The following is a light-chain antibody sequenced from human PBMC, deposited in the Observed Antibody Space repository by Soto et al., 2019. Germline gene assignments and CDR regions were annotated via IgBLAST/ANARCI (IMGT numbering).Light chain of an antibody. Sequence: QSALTQPASVSGSPGQSITISCTGTSSDVGKYNYVSWYQQYPGKAPKLIIYEVSNRPSGVSNRFTGSKSGNTASLTISGLQAEDEADYYCNSYTGSSPLYVFGTGTKLTVL. CDR3: NSYTGSSPLYV. CDR1: SSDVGKYNY. V-gene: IGLV2-14*01. J-gene: IGLJ1*01. CDR2: EVS.